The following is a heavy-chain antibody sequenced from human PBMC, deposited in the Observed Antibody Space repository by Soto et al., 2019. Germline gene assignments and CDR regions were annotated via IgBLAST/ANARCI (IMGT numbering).Heavy chain of an antibody. CDR1: GGSFSGYY. Sequence: SETLSLTCAVYGGSFSGYYWSWIRQPPGKGLEWIGEINHSGSTNYNPSLKSRVTISVDTSKNQFSLKLSSVTAADTAVYYCARGLELVLGIAVAGTVTNWFDPWGQGTLVTVSS. CDR3: ARGLELVLGIAVAGTVTNWFDP. V-gene: IGHV4-34*01. J-gene: IGHJ5*02. D-gene: IGHD6-19*01. CDR2: INHSGST.